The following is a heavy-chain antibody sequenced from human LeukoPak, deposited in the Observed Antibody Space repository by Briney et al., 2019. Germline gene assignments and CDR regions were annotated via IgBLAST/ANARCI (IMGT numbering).Heavy chain of an antibody. CDR2: IKSKTDGGTT. V-gene: IGHV3-15*01. Sequence: GGSLRLSCAASGFTFSNAWMSWVRQAPGKGLEWAGRIKSKTDGGTTDYAAPVKGRFTISRDDSKNTLYLQMSSLKTEDTAVYYCTTERERGTDYWGQGTLVTVSS. D-gene: IGHD1-1*01. CDR3: TTERERGTDY. J-gene: IGHJ4*02. CDR1: GFTFSNAW.